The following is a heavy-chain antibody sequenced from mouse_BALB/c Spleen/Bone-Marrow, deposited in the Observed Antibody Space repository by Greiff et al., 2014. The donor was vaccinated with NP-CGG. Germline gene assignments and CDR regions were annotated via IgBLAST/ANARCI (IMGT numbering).Heavy chain of an antibody. CDR2: IDPFNGAT. J-gene: IGHJ2*01. Sequence: VQLQPSGPELMKPGASVKISCKASGYSFTSYYMHWVKQSHGKSLEWIGYIDPFNGATSYNQKFKGKATLAVEKSSSTAYMHLSSLTSEDSAVYHCSRNWDVDYWGQGTTLTVSA. CDR1: GYSFTSYY. D-gene: IGHD4-1*01. V-gene: IGHV1-31*01. CDR3: SRNWDVDY.